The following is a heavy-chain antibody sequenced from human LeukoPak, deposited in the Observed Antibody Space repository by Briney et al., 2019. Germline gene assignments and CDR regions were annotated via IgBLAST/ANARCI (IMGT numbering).Heavy chain of an antibody. CDR2: INPNSGGT. CDR3: ARMWANADAFDI. CDR1: GGTFSSYA. V-gene: IGHV1-2*02. J-gene: IGHJ3*02. Sequence: ASVKVSCKASGGTFSSYAISWVRQAPGQGLEWMGWINPNSGGTNYAQKFQGRVTMTRDTSISTAYMELSRLRSDDTAVYYCARMWANADAFDIWGQGTMVTVSS. D-gene: IGHD4/OR15-4a*01.